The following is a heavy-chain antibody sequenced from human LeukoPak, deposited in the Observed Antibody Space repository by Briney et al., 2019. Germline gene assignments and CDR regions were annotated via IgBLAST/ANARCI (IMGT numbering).Heavy chain of an antibody. CDR2: VDYSGST. J-gene: IGHJ4*02. D-gene: IGHD4/OR15-4a*01. Sequence: SEALSLTCTVSGGSITSYYWSWVREPPGEGLEWIGYVDYSGSTTYNPSLKSRVTISVDTSKTKFSLMVRSVTAADTAVYYCVRDGGANVNFDYWGQGTLVTVSS. CDR3: VRDGGANVNFDY. CDR1: GGSITSYY. V-gene: IGHV4-59*01.